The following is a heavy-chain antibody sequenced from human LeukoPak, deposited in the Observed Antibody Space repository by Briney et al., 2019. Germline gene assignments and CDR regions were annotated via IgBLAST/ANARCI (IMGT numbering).Heavy chain of an antibody. D-gene: IGHD3-22*01. CDR1: GYSFTSYW. CDR3: ARRMYYYDSSGFHMGAYFDY. J-gene: IGHJ4*02. CDR2: TYPGDSDT. Sequence: GESLKISCKGSGYSFTSYWIGWVRQMPGKGLAWMGITYPGDSDTRYSPSFQGQVTISADKSISTAYLQWSSLKASDTAMYYCARRMYYYDSSGFHMGAYFDYWGQGTLVTVSS. V-gene: IGHV5-51*01.